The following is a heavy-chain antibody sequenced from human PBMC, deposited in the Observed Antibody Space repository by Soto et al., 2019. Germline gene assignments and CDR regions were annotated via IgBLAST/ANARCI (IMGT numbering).Heavy chain of an antibody. CDR1: GYSISSGYY. J-gene: IGHJ3*01. CDR3: ARHEYVSSSYDLLDV. CDR2: TYYGASS. V-gene: IGHV4-38-2*01. D-gene: IGHD3-22*01. Sequence: LSLTCAVSGYSISSGYYWGWIRQPPGKGLEWLGTTYYGASSYYNPSLRSRITILLDASTNQLSLKLSSVTAADTALYYCARHEYVSSSYDLLDVWGRGTMVTVSS.